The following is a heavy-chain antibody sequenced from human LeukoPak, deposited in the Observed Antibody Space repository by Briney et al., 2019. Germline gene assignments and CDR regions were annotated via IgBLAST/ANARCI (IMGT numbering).Heavy chain of an antibody. J-gene: IGHJ3*02. Sequence: GGSLRLSCAASGFTFSSYEMNWVRQVPGEGLDWVSYIRSSGSTIYYADSVKGRFTISRDNAKNSLYLQMNSLRAEDTAVYYCARLGSYYDSRGAFDIWGQGTMVPVSS. D-gene: IGHD3-22*01. CDR3: ARLGSYYDSRGAFDI. CDR2: IRSSGSTI. CDR1: GFTFSSYE. V-gene: IGHV3-48*03.